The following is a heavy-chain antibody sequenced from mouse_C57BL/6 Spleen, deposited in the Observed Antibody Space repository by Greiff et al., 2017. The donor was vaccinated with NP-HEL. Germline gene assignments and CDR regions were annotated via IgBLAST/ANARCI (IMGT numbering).Heavy chain of an antibody. Sequence: QVQLQQPGTELVKPGASVKLSCKASGYTFTSYWMHWVKQRPGQGLEWIGNINPSNGGTTYNEKFKSKATLTVDKSSSTAYMQLSSLTSEDAAVYYCAREGYGYYFDYWGQGTTLTVSS. CDR3: AREGYGYYFDY. V-gene: IGHV1-53*01. D-gene: IGHD1-1*01. CDR2: INPSNGGT. CDR1: GYTFTSYW. J-gene: IGHJ2*01.